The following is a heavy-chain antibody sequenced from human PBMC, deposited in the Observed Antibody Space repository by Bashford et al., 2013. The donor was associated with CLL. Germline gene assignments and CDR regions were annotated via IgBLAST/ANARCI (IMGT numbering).Heavy chain of an antibody. D-gene: IGHD3-22*01. Sequence: ASVKVSCKASGYMLTSYGHTWVRQAPGQGLEWMGWISAYNGDTQYAQKFKGRVTLTTDTSTSTINMELRSLRSDDTATYYCARGGNYYDSNGPIDRWGPGTLVTVSS. CDR3: ARGGNYYDSNGPIDR. J-gene: IGHJ5*02. V-gene: IGHV1-18*01. CDR1: GYMLTSYG. CDR2: ISAYNGDT.